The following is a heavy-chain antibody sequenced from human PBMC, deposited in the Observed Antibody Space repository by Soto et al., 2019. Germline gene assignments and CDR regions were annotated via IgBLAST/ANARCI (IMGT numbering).Heavy chain of an antibody. J-gene: IGHJ4*02. V-gene: IGHV3-33*01. CDR3: TAGLHLGELSAPSFDY. CDR1: GFTFSSNG. Sequence: QVQLVESGGGVVQPGRSLRLSCAASGFTFSSNGMHWVRQAPGKGLEWVAVIWYDGSNKYYADSVKGRFTISRDNSKNTLYLQMNRLRAEDTAVYYCTAGLHLGELSAPSFDYWGQGTLVTVSS. D-gene: IGHD3-16*02. CDR2: IWYDGSNK.